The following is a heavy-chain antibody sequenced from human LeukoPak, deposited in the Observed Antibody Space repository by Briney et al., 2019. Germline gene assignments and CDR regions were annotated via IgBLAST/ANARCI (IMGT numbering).Heavy chain of an antibody. CDR3: AKVPISYSSGLFDY. CDR1: GFTFSSYA. J-gene: IGHJ4*02. D-gene: IGHD6-19*01. V-gene: IGHV3-23*01. Sequence: PGGSLRLSCAASGFTFSSYAMSWVRQAPGKGLEWVSAISGSGGSTYYADPVKGRFTISRDNSKNTLFLQMNSLRAEDTAVYFCAKVPISYSSGLFDYWGQGTLVTVSS. CDR2: ISGSGGST.